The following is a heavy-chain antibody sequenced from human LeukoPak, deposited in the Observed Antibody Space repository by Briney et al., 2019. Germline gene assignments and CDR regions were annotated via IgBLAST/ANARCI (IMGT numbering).Heavy chain of an antibody. V-gene: IGHV1-69*01. D-gene: IGHD3-3*01. CDR3: ARGTDYDFWSGYSHYFDY. CDR2: IIPIFGTA. Sequence: SVKVSCKASGGTFSSYAICWVRQAPGQGLEWMGGIIPIFGTANYAQKFQGRVTITADESTSTAYMELSSLRSEDTAVYYCARGTDYDFWSGYSHYFDYWGQGTLVTVSS. CDR1: GGTFSSYA. J-gene: IGHJ4*02.